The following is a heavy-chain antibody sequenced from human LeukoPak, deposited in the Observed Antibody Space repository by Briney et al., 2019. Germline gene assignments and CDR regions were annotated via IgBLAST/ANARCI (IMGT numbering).Heavy chain of an antibody. V-gene: IGHV3-53*01. Sequence: WGSLRLSCAASGFAVSSNYMSWVRQAPGKGLEWVSIIYTGGGTYYADSVKGRFTISRDSSKNTLFLQMNSLRAEDTAMYYCAKSYNGYESKPDYWGQGTLVTVSS. CDR1: GFAVSSNY. CDR2: IYTGGGT. J-gene: IGHJ4*02. D-gene: IGHD5-12*01. CDR3: AKSYNGYESKPDY.